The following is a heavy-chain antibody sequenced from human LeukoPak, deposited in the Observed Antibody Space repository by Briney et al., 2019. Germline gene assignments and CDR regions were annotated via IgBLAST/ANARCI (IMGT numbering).Heavy chain of an antibody. CDR1: GFTFSRYA. V-gene: IGHV3-30*02. CDR3: AKETGELLRFLGFDY. CDR2: IPYDGANR. J-gene: IGHJ4*02. D-gene: IGHD4-23*01. Sequence: GGSLRLSCATSGFTFSRYAMHWVRQAPHKGLEWVAFIPYDGANRYYADSVKGRFTISRDYSKGTLYLQLSRLTPDDTAVYYCAKETGELLRFLGFDYWGQGSLITVSS.